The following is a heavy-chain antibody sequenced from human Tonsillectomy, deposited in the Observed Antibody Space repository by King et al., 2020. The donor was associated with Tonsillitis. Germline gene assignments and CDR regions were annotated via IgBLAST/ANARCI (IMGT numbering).Heavy chain of an antibody. J-gene: IGHJ3*02. CDR2: IYSGGST. D-gene: IGHD2-2*01. Sequence: QLEQSGGGLIQPGGSLRLSCAASGFTVSSPYMGWVRQAPGKGLECVSVIYSGGSTYYADSVKGRFTVSRDNSKDTLSLQMNRLGVEDTAVYYCAALSELVPAAMGLGAFDIWGQGTMVTVSS. V-gene: IGHV3-53*01. CDR1: GFTVSSPY. CDR3: AALSELVPAAMGLGAFDI.